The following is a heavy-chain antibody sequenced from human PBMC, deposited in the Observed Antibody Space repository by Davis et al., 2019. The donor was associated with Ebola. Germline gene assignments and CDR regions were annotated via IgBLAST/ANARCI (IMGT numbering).Heavy chain of an antibody. D-gene: IGHD4-17*01. V-gene: IGHV3-48*02. CDR2: IGGSGADI. CDR1: GFSFNIHG. CDR3: VTYGAAHLFNH. Sequence: GESLKISCAASGFSFNIHGMYWFRQPPGKGLEWLSYIGGSGADISYADSVKGRFTISRDDARDSLFLYMDSLRDDDTAVYYCVTYGAAHLFNHWGQGTLVTVSA. J-gene: IGHJ4*02.